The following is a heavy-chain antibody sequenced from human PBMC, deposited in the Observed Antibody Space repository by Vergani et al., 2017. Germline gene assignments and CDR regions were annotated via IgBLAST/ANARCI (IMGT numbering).Heavy chain of an antibody. CDR1: GFTVSSNY. J-gene: IGHJ4*02. V-gene: IGHV3-53*04. Sequence: EVQLVESGGGLVQPGGSLRLSCAASGFTVSSNYMSWVRQAPGKGLEWVSVIYSGGSTYYADSVKGRFTISRHNSKNTLYLQMNSLRAEDTAVYYCARDLLYYDFWSGYYPSDYWGQGTLVTVSS. D-gene: IGHD3-3*01. CDR3: ARDLLYYDFWSGYYPSDY. CDR2: IYSGGST.